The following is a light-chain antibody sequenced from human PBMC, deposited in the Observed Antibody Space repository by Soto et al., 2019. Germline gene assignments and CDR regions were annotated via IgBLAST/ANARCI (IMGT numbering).Light chain of an antibody. Sequence: EIVLTQSPATLSLSPGERATLSYRASQSVSSYLAWYQQKPGQAPRLLIYDASNRATGIPARFSGSGSGTDFTLTISSLEPEDFAVYYCQQRFSWPPLTFGGGTKVEIK. CDR3: QQRFSWPPLT. V-gene: IGKV3-11*01. CDR1: QSVSSY. CDR2: DAS. J-gene: IGKJ4*01.